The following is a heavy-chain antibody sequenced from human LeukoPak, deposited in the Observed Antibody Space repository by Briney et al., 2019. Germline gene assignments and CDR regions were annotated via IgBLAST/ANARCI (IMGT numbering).Heavy chain of an antibody. V-gene: IGHV1-46*01. CDR3: ASLAIGYCTNGVCYDY. J-gene: IGHJ4*02. CDR1: GYTFTSYY. D-gene: IGHD2-8*01. CDR2: INPSGGST. Sequence: GASVTVSCKASGYTFTSYYMHWVRQAPGQGLEWTGIINPSGGSTSYAQKFQGRVTMTRDTSTSTVYMELSSLRSEDTAVYYCASLAIGYCTNGVCYDYWGQGTLVTVSS.